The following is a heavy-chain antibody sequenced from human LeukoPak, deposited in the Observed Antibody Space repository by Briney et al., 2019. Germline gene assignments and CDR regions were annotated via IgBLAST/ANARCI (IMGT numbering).Heavy chain of an antibody. D-gene: IGHD2-2*01. J-gene: IGHJ6*03. CDR1: GFTFSSYG. V-gene: IGHV3-30*02. CDR3: AKDLVPAAQGYYYYYYMDV. CDR2: IRYDGSNK. Sequence: GGSLRLSCAASGFTFSSYGMHWVRQAPGKGLEWVAFIRYDGSNKYYADSVKGRFTISRDNSKNTLYLQMNSLRAEDTAVYYCAKDLVPAAQGYYYYYYMDVWGKGTTVTVSS.